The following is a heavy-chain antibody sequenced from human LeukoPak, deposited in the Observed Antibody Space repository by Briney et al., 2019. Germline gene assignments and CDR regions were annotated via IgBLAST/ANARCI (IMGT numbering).Heavy chain of an antibody. CDR1: GYTFTDYY. CDR3: ARLREDINWYFDY. Sequence: ASVKVCCKASGYTFTDYYIHWVRQAPGQGLEWMGWINPSGGGADYVHKVQGRFTMTRDTSISTVYMEVSRLTSDDTAVYYCARLREDINWYFDYWGQGTLVAVSS. V-gene: IGHV1-2*02. J-gene: IGHJ4*02. CDR2: INPSGGGA. D-gene: IGHD1-1*01.